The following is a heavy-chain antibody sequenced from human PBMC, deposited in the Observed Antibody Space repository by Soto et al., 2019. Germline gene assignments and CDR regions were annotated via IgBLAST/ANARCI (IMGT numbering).Heavy chain of an antibody. Sequence: QVQLVQSGAEVKKPGSSVKVSCKATGGTFNSYGITWVRQSHGQGLEWMGRIIPIPGIAYYAQKFQGRVTITADKSTPTAYMELSSLRSEDTAVYYCARDIGWGLPPSSYYGMDDWGQGTAVTVSS. CDR2: IIPIPGIA. D-gene: IGHD2-15*01. CDR3: ARDIGWGLPPSSYYGMDD. V-gene: IGHV1-69*04. CDR1: GGTFNSYG. J-gene: IGHJ6*02.